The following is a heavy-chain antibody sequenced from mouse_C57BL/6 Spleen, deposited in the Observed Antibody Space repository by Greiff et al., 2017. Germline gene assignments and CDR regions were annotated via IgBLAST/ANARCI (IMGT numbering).Heavy chain of an antibody. Sequence: QVQLQQSGAELARPGASVKLSCKASGYTFTSYGISWVKQRTGQGLEWIGEIYPRSGNTYYNEKFKGKATLTADKSSSTAYMELRSLTSEDSAVYFCARPLFDYWGQGTTLTVSS. CDR1: GYTFTSYG. V-gene: IGHV1-81*01. CDR2: IYPRSGNT. CDR3: ARPLFDY. J-gene: IGHJ2*01.